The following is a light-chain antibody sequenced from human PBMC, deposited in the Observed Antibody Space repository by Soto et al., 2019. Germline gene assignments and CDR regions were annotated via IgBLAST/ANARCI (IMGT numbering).Light chain of an antibody. V-gene: IGLV2-14*01. CDR1: SSDIGAHNF. Sequence: QSALTQPASVSGSPGQSITISCTGTSSDIGAHNFVSWYQQHPGKAPKLIFYEVSNRPPGLSDRFSGSKSGTTASLTISGLQAEDEADYYCSSYTSSSTLVVFGGGTKLTVL. J-gene: IGLJ2*01. CDR2: EVS. CDR3: SSYTSSSTLVV.